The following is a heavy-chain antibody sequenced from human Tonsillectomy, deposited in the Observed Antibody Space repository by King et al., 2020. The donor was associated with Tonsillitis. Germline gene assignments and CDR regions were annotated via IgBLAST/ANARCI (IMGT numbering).Heavy chain of an antibody. Sequence: VQLVESGGGVVQPGRSLRLSCAASGFTFSSYNMHWVRQAPGKGLVWVAVLSYDGSNEYYADSVKGRFTISRDNSKNTLYLQMNSLRTEDTAVYYCARDRDQWDYYYYGMDVWGQGTTVTVSS. J-gene: IGHJ6*02. CDR2: LSYDGSNE. D-gene: IGHD1-26*01. CDR1: GFTFSSYN. V-gene: IGHV3-30*04. CDR3: ARDRDQWDYYYYGMDV.